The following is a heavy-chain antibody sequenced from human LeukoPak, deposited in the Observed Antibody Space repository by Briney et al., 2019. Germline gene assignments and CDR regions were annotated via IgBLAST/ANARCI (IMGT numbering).Heavy chain of an antibody. J-gene: IGHJ5*02. CDR1: GYTFTSYD. CDR3: ARRPLGYCSSTSCHRFWFDP. V-gene: IGHV1-8*01. CDR2: MNPNSGNT. Sequence: GVSVNVSCKASGYTFTSYDINWVRQATGQGLEWMGWMNPNSGNTGYAQKFQGRVTMTRNTSISTAYMELSSLRSEDTAVYYCARRPLGYCSSTSCHRFWFDPWGQGTLVTVSS. D-gene: IGHD2-2*01.